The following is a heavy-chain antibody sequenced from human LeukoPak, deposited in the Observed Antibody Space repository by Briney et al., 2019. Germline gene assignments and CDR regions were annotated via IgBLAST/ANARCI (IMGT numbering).Heavy chain of an antibody. CDR2: TRSKGYGGTT. CDR1: GFTFGDYA. D-gene: IGHD4-23*01. Sequence: PRGSLRLSCTGSGFTFGDYAMSWVRQAPGKGLEWVGFTRSKGYGGTTEYAAPVQGRFTISRDDSRSIAYLQMNSLKSEDTAVYYCTRGGWTVVFDYWGQGTLVTVSS. V-gene: IGHV3-49*04. J-gene: IGHJ4*02. CDR3: TRGGWTVVFDY.